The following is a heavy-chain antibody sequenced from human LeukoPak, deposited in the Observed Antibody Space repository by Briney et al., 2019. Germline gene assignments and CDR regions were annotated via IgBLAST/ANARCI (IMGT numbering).Heavy chain of an antibody. V-gene: IGHV1-2*02. CDR1: GYTFTGYY. CDR3: ARDVDTAMVTGSDY. J-gene: IGHJ4*02. D-gene: IGHD5-18*01. Sequence: ASVTVSCKASGYTFTGYYMHWVRQAPGQGLEWMGWINPNSGGTNYAQKFQGRVTMTRDTSISTAYMELSRLRSDDTAVYYCARDVDTAMVTGSDYWGQGTLVTVSS. CDR2: INPNSGGT.